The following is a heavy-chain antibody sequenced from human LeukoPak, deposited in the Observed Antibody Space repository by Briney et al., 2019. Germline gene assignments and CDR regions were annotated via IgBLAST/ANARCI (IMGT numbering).Heavy chain of an antibody. J-gene: IGHJ4*02. CDR3: ARGRYPQIAAD. CDR2: INHSGST. D-gene: IGHD6-13*01. V-gene: IGHV4-34*01. CDR1: GGSFSGYY. Sequence: SETLSLTCAVYGGSFSGYYWSWIRQPPGKGLEWIGEINHSGSTNYNPSLKSRVTISVDTSKNQFSLKLSSVTAADTAVYYCARGRYPQIAADWGQGTLVTVSS.